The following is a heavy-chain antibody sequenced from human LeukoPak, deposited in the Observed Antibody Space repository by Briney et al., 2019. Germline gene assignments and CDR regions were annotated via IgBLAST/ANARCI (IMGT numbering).Heavy chain of an antibody. Sequence: SETLSLTCTVSGASISSDDYYWGWIRQSPGKGLEWIASVSYSGTVYYNPSLKSRVTISVDTSKNQFSLKLSSVTAADTAVYYCARRPYYDSSGYYPIWGQGTMVTVSS. D-gene: IGHD3-22*01. CDR1: GASISSDDYY. CDR3: ARRPYYDSSGYYPI. V-gene: IGHV4-39*07. CDR2: VSYSGTV. J-gene: IGHJ3*02.